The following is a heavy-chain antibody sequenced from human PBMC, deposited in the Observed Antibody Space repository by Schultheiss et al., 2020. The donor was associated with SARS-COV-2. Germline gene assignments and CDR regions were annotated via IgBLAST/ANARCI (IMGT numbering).Heavy chain of an antibody. J-gene: IGHJ3*02. CDR1: GFTFSSYG. V-gene: IGHV3-30*03. CDR3: ARQMATIYGAFDI. Sequence: GGSLRLSCAASGFTFSSYGMHWVRQAPGKGLEWVAVISYDGSNKYYADSVKGRFTISRDNSKNTLYLQMNSLRAEDTAVYYCARQMATIYGAFDIWGQGTMVTVSS. D-gene: IGHD5-24*01. CDR2: ISYDGSNK.